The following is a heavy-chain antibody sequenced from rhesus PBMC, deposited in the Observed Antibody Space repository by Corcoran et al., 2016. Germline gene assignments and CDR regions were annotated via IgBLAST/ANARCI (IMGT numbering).Heavy chain of an antibody. J-gene: IGHJ4*01. CDR1: GFTFSTYW. Sequence: EVQLVESGGGLAKPGGSLRLSCAASGFTFSTYWLSWVRQAPGKGLEWISAINSAGSSTYYADSVKDRFTISRENAKNTLYLQMDSLRAEDTAVYYCAKGGEYSNYPFDYWGQGVLVTVSS. CDR2: INSAGSST. V-gene: IGHV3-14*01. D-gene: IGHD4-23*01. CDR3: AKGGEYSNYPFDY.